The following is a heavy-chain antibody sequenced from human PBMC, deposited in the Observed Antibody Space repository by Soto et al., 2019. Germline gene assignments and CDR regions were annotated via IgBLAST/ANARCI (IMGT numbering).Heavy chain of an antibody. CDR1: GYTFTSYD. D-gene: IGHD6-13*01. CDR2: INPNSGNT. CDR3: ARKGSSWYNWFDT. J-gene: IGHJ5*02. Sequence: XSVKVCGKASGYTFTSYDIHLVRQATGQGLEWMGWINPNSGNTGYAQKFQGRVTMTRNTSISTAYMELSSLRSEDTTVYYCARKGSSWYNWFDTWGQGTLVTVSS. V-gene: IGHV1-8*01.